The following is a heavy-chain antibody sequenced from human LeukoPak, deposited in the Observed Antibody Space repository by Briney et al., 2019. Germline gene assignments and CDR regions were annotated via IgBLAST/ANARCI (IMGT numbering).Heavy chain of an antibody. CDR1: GFTFGSYA. CDR3: AKGAASRGYTYVAN. CDR2: IFGSGGSA. Sequence: GGSLRLSCAASGFTFGSYAMYWVRQAPGKGLEWVSGIFGSGGSAHYADSVKGRFTISRDNSKNTGYLQMNSLRDEDTAVYYCAKGAASRGYTYVANWGQGTLVTVSS. D-gene: IGHD5-18*01. V-gene: IGHV3-23*01. J-gene: IGHJ4*02.